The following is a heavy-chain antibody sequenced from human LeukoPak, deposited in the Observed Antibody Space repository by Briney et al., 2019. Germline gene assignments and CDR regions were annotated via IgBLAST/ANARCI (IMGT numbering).Heavy chain of an antibody. D-gene: IGHD1-26*01. CDR3: ARGIDSGSPPLGAFEI. CDR2: ISAYNGNT. Sequence: ASVKLSCKASGYSFTTFGITWVRQAPGQGLEWMGWISAYNGNTNYAQKLQGRVTMTTDTSTSTAYMELRSLRSDDTAIYYCARGIDSGSPPLGAFEIWGQGTMVTVSS. CDR1: GYSFTTFG. V-gene: IGHV1-18*01. J-gene: IGHJ3*02.